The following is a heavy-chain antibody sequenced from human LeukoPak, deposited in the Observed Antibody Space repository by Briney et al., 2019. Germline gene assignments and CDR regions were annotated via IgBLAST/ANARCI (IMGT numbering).Heavy chain of an antibody. D-gene: IGHD2-15*01. V-gene: IGHV4-4*07. CDR3: ARDRGPYCSGGSCFDY. CDR2: IYNTGST. J-gene: IGHJ4*02. Sequence: SETLSLICNVSGGSISSYHRSWIRQPAGKGLEWIGRIYNTGSTNYNPSLKSRVTLSLDTSKNQVSLKLSSVTAADTAVYFCARDRGPYCSGGSCFDYWGQGILVTVSS. CDR1: GGSISSYH.